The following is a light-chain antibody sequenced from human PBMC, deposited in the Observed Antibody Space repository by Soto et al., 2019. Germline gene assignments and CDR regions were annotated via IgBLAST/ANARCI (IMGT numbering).Light chain of an antibody. CDR1: QTIGSW. V-gene: IGKV1-5*03. J-gene: IGKJ1*01. CDR3: QKYNSYSWT. CDR2: KTS. Sequence: DIQMTQSPSTLSASVGDRVTITCRASQTIGSWFAWYQQKPGKAPKVLIYKTSNLESGVPSRFSGSGSGTEFTLTISSLQPDDFVTYYCQKYNSYSWTFGQGTKVEIK.